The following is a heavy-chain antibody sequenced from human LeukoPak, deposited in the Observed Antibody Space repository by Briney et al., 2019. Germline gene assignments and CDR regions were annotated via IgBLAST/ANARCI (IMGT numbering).Heavy chain of an antibody. CDR1: GFTFSSYA. D-gene: IGHD1-26*01. V-gene: IGHV3-64*01. CDR3: ARAYSGSYYGYFQH. CDR2: ISSNGGST. Sequence: GGSLRLSCAASGFTFSSYAMHWVRQAPGKGLGYVSAISSNGGSTYYANSVKGRFTISRDNSKNTLYLQMGSLRAEDMAVYYCARAYSGSYYGYFQHWGQGTLVTVSS. J-gene: IGHJ1*01.